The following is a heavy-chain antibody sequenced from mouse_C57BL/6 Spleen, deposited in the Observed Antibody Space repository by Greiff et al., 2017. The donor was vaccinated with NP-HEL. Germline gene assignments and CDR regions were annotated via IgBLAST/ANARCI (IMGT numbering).Heavy chain of an antibody. J-gene: IGHJ2*01. CDR2: IDPSDSYT. V-gene: IGHV1-69*01. CDR3: ARGGEWDYDDGFFDY. Sequence: QVQLQQPGAELVMPGASVKLSCKASGYTFTSYWMHWVKQRPGQGLEWIGEIDPSDSYTNYNQKFKGKSTLTVDKSSSTAYMQLSSLTSEDSAVYYCARGGEWDYDDGFFDYWGQGTTLTVSS. CDR1: GYTFTSYW. D-gene: IGHD2-4*01.